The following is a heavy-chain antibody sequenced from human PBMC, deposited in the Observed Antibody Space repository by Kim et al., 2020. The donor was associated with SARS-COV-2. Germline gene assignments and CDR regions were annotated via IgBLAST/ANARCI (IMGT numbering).Heavy chain of an antibody. V-gene: IGHV3-33*01. CDR1: GFTFSSYG. CDR3: ARGEKYSSGCPDY. CDR2: IWYDGSNK. Sequence: GGSLRLSCAASGFTFSSYGMHWVRQAPGKGLEWVAVIWYDGSNKYYADSVKGRFTISRDNSKNTLYLQMNSLRAEDTAVYYCARGEKYSSGCPDYWGQGTLVTVSS. D-gene: IGHD6-19*01. J-gene: IGHJ4*02.